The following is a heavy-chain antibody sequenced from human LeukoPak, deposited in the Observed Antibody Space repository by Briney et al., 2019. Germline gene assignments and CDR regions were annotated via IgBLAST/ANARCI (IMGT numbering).Heavy chain of an antibody. CDR3: ARDRILVASGALDI. CDR1: GFTVSSNY. Sequence: GGSLRLSCAASGFTVSSNYMSWVRQAPGKGLEWVAVVHSGGGTYYADSVKGRFTISRDNSKNTLFLQMNSLRAEDTAVYYCARDRILVASGALDIWGQGTMVTVSS. V-gene: IGHV3-53*01. D-gene: IGHD3-22*01. CDR2: VHSGGGT. J-gene: IGHJ3*02.